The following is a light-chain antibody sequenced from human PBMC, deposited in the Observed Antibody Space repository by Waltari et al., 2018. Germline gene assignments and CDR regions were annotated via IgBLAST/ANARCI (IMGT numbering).Light chain of an antibody. Sequence: DIQMTQSASTLSASVGDRVTITCRDSRCINTWLAWYNQKPGKAPNLLIYKASSLEYGVPSRFSGSGSGTEFTLTISSLQPDDFGTYYCQQYNSFPCTFGQGTTLEI. J-gene: IGKJ2*02. CDR2: KAS. CDR1: RCINTW. CDR3: QQYNSFPCT. V-gene: IGKV1-5*03.